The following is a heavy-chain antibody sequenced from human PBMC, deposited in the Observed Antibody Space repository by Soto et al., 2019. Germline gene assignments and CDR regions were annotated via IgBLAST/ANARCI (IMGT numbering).Heavy chain of an antibody. CDR2: IIPIFGTA. J-gene: IGHJ6*02. CDR3: AREVPYYDFWSGYFRYYYGMDV. Sequence: QVQLVQSGAEVKKPGSSVKVSCKASGGTFSSYAISWVRQAPGQGLEWMGGIIPIFGTANYAQKFQGRVTITADESTSTAYMELSSLRSEDTAVYYCAREVPYYDFWSGYFRYYYGMDVWGQGTTVTVSS. V-gene: IGHV1-69*01. D-gene: IGHD3-3*01. CDR1: GGTFSSYA.